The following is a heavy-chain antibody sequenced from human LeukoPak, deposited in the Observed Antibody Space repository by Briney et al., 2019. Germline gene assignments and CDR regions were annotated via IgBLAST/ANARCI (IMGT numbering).Heavy chain of an antibody. J-gene: IGHJ4*02. CDR2: ITNDGGST. Sequence: PGGSLRLSCAASGFTFSRYAMNWVRQAPGKGLEYVSAITNDGGSTYYAKSVKGRFTISRDNSKNTLYLEMGSLRPEDMVVYYCARGRNYGDYEGFYFDYWGQGALVTVSS. CDR1: GFTFSRYA. V-gene: IGHV3-64*01. CDR3: ARGRNYGDYEGFYFDY. D-gene: IGHD4-17*01.